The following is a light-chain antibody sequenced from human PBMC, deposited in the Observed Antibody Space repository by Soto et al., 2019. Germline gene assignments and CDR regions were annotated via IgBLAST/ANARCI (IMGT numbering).Light chain of an antibody. J-gene: IGLJ7*01. CDR2: SNN. CDR1: SSNIGSNT. CDR3: AAWDDSLKGAV. Sequence: QSVLTQPPSVSRTPGQSVTISRTGSSSNIGSNTVNWYQQLPGTAPKLLIYSNNQRPSGVPDRFSGSKSGTSASLAISGLQPEDEADYYCAAWDDSLKGAVFGGGTQLTVL. V-gene: IGLV1-44*01.